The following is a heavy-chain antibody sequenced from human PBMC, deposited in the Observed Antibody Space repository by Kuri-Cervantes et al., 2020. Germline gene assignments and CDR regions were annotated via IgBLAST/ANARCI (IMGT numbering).Heavy chain of an antibody. V-gene: IGHV3-23*01. CDR1: GFTFSSYA. CDR2: ISGSGGTT. D-gene: IGHD1-26*01. J-gene: IGHJ4*02. Sequence: GESLKISCAASGFTFSSYAMSWVRQAPGKGLEWVSVISGSGGTTYYADSVKGRFTISRDNSKDTLYLQMNSLRAEDTAVYYCARGPARIGWGQGTLVTVSS. CDR3: ARGPARIG.